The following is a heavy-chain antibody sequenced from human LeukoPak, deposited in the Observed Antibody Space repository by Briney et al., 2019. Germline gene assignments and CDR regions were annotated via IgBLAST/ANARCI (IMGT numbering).Heavy chain of an antibody. Sequence: ASVKVSCKASGYTFTSYAMNWVRQAPGQGLEWMGWINTNTGNPTYAQGFTGRFVFSLDTSVSAAYLQISSLKAEDTAVYYCARSDVLRFLEWFPFDYWGQGTLVTVS. CDR2: INTNTGNP. V-gene: IGHV7-4-1*02. J-gene: IGHJ4*02. CDR1: GYTFTSYA. CDR3: ARSDVLRFLEWFPFDY. D-gene: IGHD3-3*01.